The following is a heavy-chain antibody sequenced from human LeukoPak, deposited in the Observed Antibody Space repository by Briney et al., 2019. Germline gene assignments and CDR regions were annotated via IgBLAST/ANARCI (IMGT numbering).Heavy chain of an antibody. V-gene: IGHV3-23*01. Sequence: GGSLRLSCAASGFTFSSYAMSWVRQAPGKGLEWVSAISGSGGSTYYADSVKGRFTISRDNSKNTLYLQMNSLRAEDTAVYYCAKEITAGHYDSSGAFDYWGQGTLVTVSS. J-gene: IGHJ4*02. CDR3: AKEITAGHYDSSGAFDY. D-gene: IGHD3-22*01. CDR1: GFTFSSYA. CDR2: ISGSGGST.